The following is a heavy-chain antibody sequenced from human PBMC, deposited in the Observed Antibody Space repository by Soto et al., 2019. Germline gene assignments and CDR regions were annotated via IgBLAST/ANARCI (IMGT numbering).Heavy chain of an antibody. J-gene: IGHJ4*02. CDR1: GFIFSDYW. D-gene: IGHD5-12*01. Sequence: GGSLRLSCAASGFIFSDYWMTWVRQAPGKGLEWVANIKQDESEMYYVDSVKGRFTITRDNTNKSLYLQMNSLRAEDTAVYYCARDWNGYRDYWGQGTLVTVSS. V-gene: IGHV3-7*05. CDR2: IKQDESEM. CDR3: ARDWNGYRDY.